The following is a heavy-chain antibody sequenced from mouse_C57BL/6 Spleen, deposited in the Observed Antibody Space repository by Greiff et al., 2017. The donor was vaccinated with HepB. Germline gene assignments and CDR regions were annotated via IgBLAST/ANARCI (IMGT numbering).Heavy chain of an antibody. V-gene: IGHV1-82*01. CDR2: IYPGDGDT. CDR3: ARVTVVAHDFDY. Sequence: VQVVESGPELVKPGASVKISCKASGYAFSSSWMNWVKQRPGKGLEWIGRIYPGDGDTNYNGKFKGKATLTADKSSSTAYMQLSSLTSEDSAVYFCARVTVVAHDFDYWGQGTTLTVSS. J-gene: IGHJ2*01. D-gene: IGHD1-1*01. CDR1: GYAFSSSW.